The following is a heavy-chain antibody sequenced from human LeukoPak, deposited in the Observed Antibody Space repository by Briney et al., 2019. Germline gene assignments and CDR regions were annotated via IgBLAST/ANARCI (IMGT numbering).Heavy chain of an antibody. V-gene: IGHV3-21*01. CDR1: GFTFSSYS. Sequence: GGSLRLSCAASGFTFSSYSMNWVRQAPGKGLEWVSSISSSSYIYYADSVKGRFTISRDNAKNSLYLQMNSLRAEDTAVYYCARDPATVTTEGYWGQGTLVTVSS. J-gene: IGHJ4*02. CDR2: ISSSSYI. CDR3: ARDPATVTTEGY. D-gene: IGHD4-17*01.